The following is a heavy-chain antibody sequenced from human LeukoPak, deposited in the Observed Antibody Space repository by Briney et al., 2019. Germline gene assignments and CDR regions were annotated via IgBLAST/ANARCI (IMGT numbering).Heavy chain of an antibody. CDR1: GFTFSSYA. V-gene: IGHV3-23*01. CDR3: ARDRSGIVVVPAAIGATYYYGMDV. J-gene: IGHJ6*02. CDR2: ISGSGGST. D-gene: IGHD2-2*02. Sequence: GGSLRLSCAASGFTFSSYAMSWVRQAPGKGLEWVSAISGSGGSTYYADSVKGRFTISRDNAKNSLYLQMNSLRAEDTAVYYCARDRSGIVVVPAAIGATYYYGMDVWGQGTTVTVSS.